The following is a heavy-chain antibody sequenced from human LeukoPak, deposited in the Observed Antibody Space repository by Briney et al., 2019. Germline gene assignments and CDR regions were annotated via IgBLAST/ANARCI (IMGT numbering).Heavy chain of an antibody. V-gene: IGHV1-2*06. CDR3: ARDLTHDSSGDLDY. J-gene: IGHJ4*02. Sequence: GASVTVSCTASGYTFTVYFMHWVRQAPGQGLEWMGRINPNSGGTNYAQKFQGRVTMTRDTSISTAYMELSRLRSDDTAVYYCARDLTHDSSGDLDYWGQGTLVTVSS. CDR1: GYTFTVYF. D-gene: IGHD3-22*01. CDR2: INPNSGGT.